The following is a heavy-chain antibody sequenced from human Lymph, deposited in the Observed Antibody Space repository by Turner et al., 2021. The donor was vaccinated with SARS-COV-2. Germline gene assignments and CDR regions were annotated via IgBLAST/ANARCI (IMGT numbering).Heavy chain of an antibody. CDR3: ARGAAYCSGGSCYRKGFDY. J-gene: IGHJ4*02. V-gene: IGHV1-69*01. D-gene: IGHD2-15*01. CDR2: MIAIFGTA. Sequence: QVQLVQSGAQVKKPGSSVKLSCKASGGTFSSSAISWVRQAPGQGLGWMGVMIAIFGTANYAQRFQGRVTITADESTSTAYMELRSLRSEDTAVYYCARGAAYCSGGSCYRKGFDYWGQGTPVTVSS. CDR1: GGTFSSSA.